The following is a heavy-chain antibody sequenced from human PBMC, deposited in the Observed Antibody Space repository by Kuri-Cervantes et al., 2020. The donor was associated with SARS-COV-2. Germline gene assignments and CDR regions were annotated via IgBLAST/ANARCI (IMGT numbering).Heavy chain of an antibody. CDR3: ARSTPLRRRVLITQVGALDI. D-gene: IGHD3-22*01. CDR2: INPNSGGT. Sequence: ASVKVSCKASGDTFSNYAISWVRLAPGQGLEWMGWINPNSGGTNYAQKFQGWVTMTRDTSTSTVYMELSRLRSDDTAVYYCARSTPLRRRVLITQVGALDIWGQGTMVTVSS. J-gene: IGHJ3*02. V-gene: IGHV1-2*04. CDR1: GDTFSNYA.